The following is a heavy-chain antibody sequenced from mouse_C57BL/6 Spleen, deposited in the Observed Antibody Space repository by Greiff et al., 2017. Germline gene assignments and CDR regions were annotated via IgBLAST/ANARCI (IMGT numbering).Heavy chain of an antibody. J-gene: IGHJ4*01. Sequence: QVQLQQSGPELVKPGASVKISCKASGYAFSSSWMNWVKQRPGQGLEWIGRIYPGDGDTNYNGKFKGKATLTADKSSSTAYMQLSSLTSEDSAVYFCARSSYDYDDAMDYWGQGTSVTVSS. CDR3: ARSSYDYDDAMDY. D-gene: IGHD2-4*01. CDR2: IYPGDGDT. CDR1: GYAFSSSW. V-gene: IGHV1-82*01.